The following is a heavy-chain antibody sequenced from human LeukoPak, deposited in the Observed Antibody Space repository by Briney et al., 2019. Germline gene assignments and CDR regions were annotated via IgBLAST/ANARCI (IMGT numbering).Heavy chain of an antibody. Sequence: ASVKVSCKASGYTFTSHDINWVRQATGQGLEWMGWMNPNSGNTGYAQKFQGRVTMTRNTSISTAYMELSSLRSEDTAVYYCIIVGDQLEWVIWGQGTMVTVSS. J-gene: IGHJ3*02. CDR2: MNPNSGNT. D-gene: IGHD1-1*01. V-gene: IGHV1-8*01. CDR3: IIVGDQLEWVI. CDR1: GYTFTSHD.